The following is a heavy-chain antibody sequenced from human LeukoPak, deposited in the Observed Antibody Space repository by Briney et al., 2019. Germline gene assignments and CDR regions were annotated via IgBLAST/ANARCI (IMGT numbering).Heavy chain of an antibody. J-gene: IGHJ4*02. D-gene: IGHD3-22*01. CDR2: MNPNSGNT. V-gene: IGHV1-8*03. CDR3: ARDQDDYYDSSGYYWYFDY. CDR1: GYTFTSYD. Sequence: ASVKVSCKASGYTFTSYDINWVRQATGQGLEWMGWMNPNSGNTGYAQKFQGRVTITRNTSISTAYMELSSLRSEDTAVYYCARDQDDYYDSSGYYWYFDYWGQGTLVTVSS.